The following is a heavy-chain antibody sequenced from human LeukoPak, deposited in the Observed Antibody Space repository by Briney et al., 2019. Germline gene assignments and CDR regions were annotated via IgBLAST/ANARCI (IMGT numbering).Heavy chain of an antibody. CDR3: ARARRLALDY. CDR2: IYYSGST. CDR1: GGSISSGDYY. V-gene: IGHV4-30-4*08. Sequence: SETLSLTCTVSGGSISSGDYYWSWIRQPPGKGLEWIGYIYYSGSTCYNPSLKSRVTISVDTSKNQFSLKLSSVTAADTAVYYCARARRLALDYWGQGTLVTVSS. J-gene: IGHJ4*02.